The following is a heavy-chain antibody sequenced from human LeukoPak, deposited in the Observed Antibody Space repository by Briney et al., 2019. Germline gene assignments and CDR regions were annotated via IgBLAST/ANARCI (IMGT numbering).Heavy chain of an antibody. Sequence: GGSLRLSCAASGFSFSSYAMSWVRQAPGKGLEWVSSISGSGDNTYYAESVKGRFTISRDNSKNTLFLQMNSLRAEDTAVFYCAKRSGYPTGWYFDFWGQRTLVTVSS. CDR3: AKRSGYPTGWYFDF. CDR1: GFSFSSYA. V-gene: IGHV3-23*01. J-gene: IGHJ4*02. D-gene: IGHD2-2*03. CDR2: ISGSGDNT.